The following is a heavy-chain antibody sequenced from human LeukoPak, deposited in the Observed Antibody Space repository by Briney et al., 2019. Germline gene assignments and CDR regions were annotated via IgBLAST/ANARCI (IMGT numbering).Heavy chain of an antibody. CDR1: GYTFISKG. CDR2: INTDNSNT. Sequence: GASVTVSCKASGYTFISKGIHWVRQAPGQRLEWMAWINTDNSNTKRSQTLLGRVTITRDTSATTAYMELSSRRFEDTAVFYCARSRGPGGYFDFWGQGPRVTVSS. J-gene: IGHJ4*02. V-gene: IGHV1-3*04. D-gene: IGHD3-16*01. CDR3: ARSRGPGGYFDF.